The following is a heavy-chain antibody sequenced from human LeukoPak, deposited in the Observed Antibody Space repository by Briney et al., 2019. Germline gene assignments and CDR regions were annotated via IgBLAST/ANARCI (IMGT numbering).Heavy chain of an antibody. D-gene: IGHD5-18*01. J-gene: IGHJ4*02. CDR1: GFTFSSYW. CDR3: ASPRYSYGYDVAGD. CDR2: IKQDGSEK. Sequence: PGGSLRLSCAASGFTFSSYWMSWVRQAPGKGLEWVANIKQDGSEKYYVDSVKGRFTISRDNAKNSLYLQMNSLRAEDTAVYYCASPRYSYGYDVAGDWGQGTLVTVSS. V-gene: IGHV3-7*03.